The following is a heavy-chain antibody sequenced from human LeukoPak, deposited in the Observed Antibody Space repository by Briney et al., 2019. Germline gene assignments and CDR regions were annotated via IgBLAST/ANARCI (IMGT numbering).Heavy chain of an antibody. CDR1: GGSISSYY. Sequence: RTSETLSLTCSVSGGSISSYYWTWIRQPPGKGLEWIGYIYYSGSTNYNPSLKSRVTISVDTSKNQVSLKLNSVTAAGTAVYYCATGGSSSWYYDYWGQGTLATVSS. J-gene: IGHJ4*02. V-gene: IGHV4-59*08. CDR3: ATGGSSSWYYDY. CDR2: IYYSGST. D-gene: IGHD6-13*01.